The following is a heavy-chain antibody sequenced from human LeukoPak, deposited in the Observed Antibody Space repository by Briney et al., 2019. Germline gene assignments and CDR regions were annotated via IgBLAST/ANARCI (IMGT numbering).Heavy chain of an antibody. CDR2: IRYDGSNK. J-gene: IGHJ6*03. CDR1: GFTFSSYG. Sequence: GGSLRLSCAASGFTFSSYGMHWVRQAPGKGLEWVAFIRYDGSNKYYADSVKGRFTISRDNSKNTLYLQMNSLRAEDTAVYYCAKNGPGYYYYYMDVWGKGTTVTISS. CDR3: AKNGPGYYYYYMDV. V-gene: IGHV3-30*02.